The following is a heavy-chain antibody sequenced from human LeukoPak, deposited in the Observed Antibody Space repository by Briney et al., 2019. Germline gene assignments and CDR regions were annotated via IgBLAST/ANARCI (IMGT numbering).Heavy chain of an antibody. CDR3: ARDSDTAVEIDC. CDR2: IWYDGSNK. J-gene: IGHJ4*02. V-gene: IGHV3-33*01. Sequence: GGSLRLSCAASGFTFSNYGMHWVRQAPGKGLEWVAVIWYDGSNKYYVDSVTGRFTISRGNSKNTLYLQMNSLRAEDTAVYYCARDSDTAVEIDCWGQGALVTVSS. D-gene: IGHD5-18*01. CDR1: GFTFSNYG.